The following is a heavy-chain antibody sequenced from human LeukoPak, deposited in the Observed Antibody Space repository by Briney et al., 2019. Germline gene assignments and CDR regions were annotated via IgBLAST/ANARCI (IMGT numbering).Heavy chain of an antibody. J-gene: IGHJ4*02. D-gene: IGHD3-9*01. CDR1: GFTFSSYA. CDR3: ARSPIYDILTLDY. CDR2: ISYDGSNK. V-gene: IGHV3-30*04. Sequence: GGSLRHSCAASGFTFSSYAMHWVRQAPGKGLEWVAVISYDGSNKYYADSVKGRFTISRDNSKNTLYLQMNSLRAEDTAVYYCARSPIYDILTLDYWGQGTLVTVSS.